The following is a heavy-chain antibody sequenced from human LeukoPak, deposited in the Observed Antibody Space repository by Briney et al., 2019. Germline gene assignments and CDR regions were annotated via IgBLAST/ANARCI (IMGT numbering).Heavy chain of an antibody. CDR2: ISWNSGSI. CDR3: AKAGDSSGYSPDAFDI. V-gene: IGHV3-9*03. J-gene: IGHJ3*02. D-gene: IGHD3-22*01. Sequence: PGRSLRLSCAASGFTFDDYAMHWVRQAPGKGLEWVSGISWNSGSIGYADSVKGRFTISRDNAKNSLYLQMNSLRAEDMALYYCAKAGDSSGYSPDAFDIRGQGTKVTGSS. CDR1: GFTFDDYA.